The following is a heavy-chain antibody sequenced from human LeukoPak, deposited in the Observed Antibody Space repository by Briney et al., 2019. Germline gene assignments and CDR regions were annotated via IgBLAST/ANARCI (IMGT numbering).Heavy chain of an antibody. V-gene: IGHV3-30*02. CDR3: AKDLRDYYYYYMDV. J-gene: IGHJ6*03. CDR2: IRNDGTNT. Sequence: GGSLRLSCAASGFTFSTYGMHWVRQTPGKGLEWVAFIRNDGTNTYYADSVKGRFTISRDNSKNTLYLQMNSLRAEDTAVYYCAKDLRDYYYYYMDVWGKGTTVTVSS. CDR1: GFTFSTYG.